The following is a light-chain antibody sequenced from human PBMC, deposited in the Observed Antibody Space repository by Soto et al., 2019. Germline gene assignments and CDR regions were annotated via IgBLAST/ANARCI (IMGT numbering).Light chain of an antibody. CDR1: QSVSSSY. CDR2: GAS. CDR3: QQYGSLWT. Sequence: EIVLTQSPGTLSLSPGERATLSCRASQSVSSSYLAWYQQKPGQAPRLLIYGASSRATGMPDRFSGSGSGTDFTLTISRLEPEDFAVYYCQQYGSLWTFGQGTKVEIK. J-gene: IGKJ1*01. V-gene: IGKV3-20*01.